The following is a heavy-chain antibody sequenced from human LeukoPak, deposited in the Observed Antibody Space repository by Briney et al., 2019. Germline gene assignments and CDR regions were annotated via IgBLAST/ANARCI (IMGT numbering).Heavy chain of an antibody. Sequence: SPTQSPTCPLAGAFISRYCWGSIRQPPGKGLGCIGYIVYSGSTNYNPSLKSRVTISVDTSKNQFSLKLSSVTAADTAVYYCAREAWSIAAAGSDYYYYMDVWGKGTTVTVSS. CDR1: GAFISRYC. CDR2: IVYSGST. J-gene: IGHJ6*03. V-gene: IGHV4-59*01. CDR3: AREAWSIAAAGSDYYYYMDV. D-gene: IGHD6-13*01.